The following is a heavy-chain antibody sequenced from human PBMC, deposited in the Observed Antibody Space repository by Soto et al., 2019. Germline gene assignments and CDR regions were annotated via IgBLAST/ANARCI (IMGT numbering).Heavy chain of an antibody. V-gene: IGHV1-18*04. CDR2: ISGYNGNT. Sequence: QVQLVQSGAEVKKPGASVKVSCKTSGYTFTSYGVSWVRQAPGQGLEWVGWISGYNGNTNYAQKLQGRVTMTTDTSTATAYMELRGMRSDETAIYYCARGYFDYWGKGTLVTVSS. J-gene: IGHJ4*02. CDR3: ARGYFDY. CDR1: GYTFTSYG.